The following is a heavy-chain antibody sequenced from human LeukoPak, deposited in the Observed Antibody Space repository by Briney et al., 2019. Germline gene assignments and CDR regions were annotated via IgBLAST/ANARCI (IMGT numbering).Heavy chain of an antibody. D-gene: IGHD2-21*02. CDR1: VYTFTGYY. CDR3: AITWGGTVIRGPVAFLDL. Sequence: SVKVSCKASVYTFTGYYLHWVRQAPANGLAWMEWINPKNGNLKLAQKFQGRVTMTRDTSISTAYMDLTGLKSDHTAIYYCAITWGGTVIRGPVAFLDLWGQGTMVTVSS. J-gene: IGHJ3*01. V-gene: IGHV1-2*02. CDR2: INPKNGNL.